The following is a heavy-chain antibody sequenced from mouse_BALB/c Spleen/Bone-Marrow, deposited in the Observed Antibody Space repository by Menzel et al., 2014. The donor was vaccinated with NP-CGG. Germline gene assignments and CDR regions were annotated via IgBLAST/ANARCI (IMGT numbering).Heavy chain of an antibody. J-gene: IGHJ2*01. Sequence: EVKVVESGPELVKPGASVEMSCMASGYTFTSYVMHWVKQKPGQGLEWIGYINPFNDGIEYNEKFKVKATLTSDKSSSTAYMELSSLTSEDSAVYYCARGTTVVGDYWGQGTTLTVSS. CDR1: GYTFTSYV. CDR2: INPFNDGI. V-gene: IGHV1-14*01. CDR3: ARGTTVVGDY. D-gene: IGHD1-1*01.